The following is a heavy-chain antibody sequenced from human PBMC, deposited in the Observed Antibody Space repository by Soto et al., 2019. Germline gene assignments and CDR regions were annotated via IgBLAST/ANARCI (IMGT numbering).Heavy chain of an antibody. J-gene: IGHJ6*02. CDR1: GGTFSSYA. D-gene: IGHD2-21*02. CDR2: IIPVFGSA. CDR3: AVHHCGGDCYHTYYYYGMDV. Sequence: SVKVSCKASGGTFSSYAFSWVRQAPGQGLEWMGGIIPVFGSADYAQKFQGRVTTTADESTSTAYTELSSLRSEDTAVYYCAVHHCGGDCYHTYYYYGMDVWGQGTTVTVSS. V-gene: IGHV1-69*13.